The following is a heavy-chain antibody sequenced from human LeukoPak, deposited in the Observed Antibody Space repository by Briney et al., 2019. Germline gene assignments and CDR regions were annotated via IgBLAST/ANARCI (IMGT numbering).Heavy chain of an antibody. J-gene: IGHJ3*02. D-gene: IGHD3-22*01. CDR3: ARDPTPYYYDSSGYPTGYAFDI. Sequence: SETLSLTCTVSGGSISSSSYYWGWIRQPPGKGLEWIGSIYYSGSTNYNPSLKSRVTISVDTSKNQFSLKLSSVTAADTAVYYCARDPTPYYYDSSGYPTGYAFDIWGQGTMVTVSS. CDR1: GGSISSSSYY. V-gene: IGHV4-39*07. CDR2: IYYSGST.